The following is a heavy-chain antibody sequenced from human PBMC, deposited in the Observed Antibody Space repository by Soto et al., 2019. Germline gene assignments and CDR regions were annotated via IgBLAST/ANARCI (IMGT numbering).Heavy chain of an antibody. Sequence: QVQLVQSGGEVKKSGAAVKVSCKASGYTFSSYGISWVRQAPGQGLEWMGWVNTYTGGANYAQKFQGRVSITRDTTTSTVYRERRSLTSYYTAFYFFARGNYQTPFDYCGQGTLVTVSS. CDR3: ARGNYQTPFDY. CDR2: VNTYTGGA. D-gene: IGHD1-7*01. V-gene: IGHV1-18*01. J-gene: IGHJ4*02. CDR1: GYTFSSYG.